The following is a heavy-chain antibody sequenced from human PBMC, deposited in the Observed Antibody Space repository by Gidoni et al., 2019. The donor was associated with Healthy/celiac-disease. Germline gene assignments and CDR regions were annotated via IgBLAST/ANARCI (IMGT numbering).Heavy chain of an antibody. Sequence: QVQLVESGGGVVQPGRSLRLSCAASGFTFSRYAMHWVRQAPGKGLECVAVIAYDGSNKYYADSVKGRFTISRDNSKNTLYLQMNSLRAEDTAVYYCAREGWLQHEDFDYWGQGTLVTVSS. V-gene: IGHV3-30-3*01. CDR3: AREGWLQHEDFDY. CDR2: IAYDGSNK. D-gene: IGHD5-12*01. J-gene: IGHJ4*02. CDR1: GFTFSRYA.